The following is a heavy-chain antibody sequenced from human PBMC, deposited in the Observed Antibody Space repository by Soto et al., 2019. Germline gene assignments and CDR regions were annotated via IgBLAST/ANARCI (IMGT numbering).Heavy chain of an antibody. J-gene: IGHJ4*02. D-gene: IGHD7-27*01. CDR2: IYYNGNT. V-gene: IGHV4-59*11. CDR3: TRANWYSEY. CDR1: GGSISNHY. Sequence: QVQLQESGPGLVKPSETLSLTCSVSGGSISNHYWSGIRQPPGKGLEWIGYIYYNGNTNYNPSLKSRVTTSVDTSRNQISLKLTTVTAADTAVYYCTRANWYSEYWGQGTLVTVSS.